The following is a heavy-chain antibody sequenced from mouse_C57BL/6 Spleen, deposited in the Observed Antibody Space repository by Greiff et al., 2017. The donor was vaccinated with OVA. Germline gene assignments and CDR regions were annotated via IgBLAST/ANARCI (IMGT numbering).Heavy chain of an antibody. CDR1: GYTFTTYP. CDR2: FHPYNDDT. J-gene: IGHJ2*01. CDR3: ARRGYYGSSFDD. Sequence: QVQLQQSGAELVKPGASVKMSCKASGYTFTTYPIVWMKQNPGKSLEWIGNFHPYNDDTKYNEKFKGKATLTVEKSSSTVYLELSRLTSDDSAVYYCARRGYYGSSFDDWGQGTTLTVSS. D-gene: IGHD1-1*01. V-gene: IGHV1-47*01.